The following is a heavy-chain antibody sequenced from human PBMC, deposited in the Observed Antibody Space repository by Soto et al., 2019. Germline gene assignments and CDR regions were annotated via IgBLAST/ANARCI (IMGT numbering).Heavy chain of an antibody. Sequence: QVQLVQSGAEVKRPGSSVKVSCEASGGTFNNYAITWVRQAPGQGLEWMGGIIPMFGTNYAQKFQDRVTIAADESTGKAYMELSGLRSEDTAVYFCARHNSYGGTFHYYYGMDVWGQGTTVTVSS. CDR3: ARHNSYGGTFHYYYGMDV. CDR2: IIPMFGT. J-gene: IGHJ6*02. CDR1: GGTFNNYA. D-gene: IGHD3-10*01. V-gene: IGHV1-69*01.